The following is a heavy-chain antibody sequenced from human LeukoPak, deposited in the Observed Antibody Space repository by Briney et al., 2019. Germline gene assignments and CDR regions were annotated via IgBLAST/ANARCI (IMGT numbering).Heavy chain of an antibody. CDR1: GDSVSTNSAA. Sequence: SQTLSLTCAISGDSVSTNSAAWNWIRQSPSRGLEWLGRTYYRSKWYNDYAVSVKSQITIKPDTSKNQFSLKLSSVTAADTAVYYCARDIRDYVWFDPWGQGTLVTVSS. V-gene: IGHV6-1*01. CDR3: ARDIRDYVWFDP. CDR2: TYYRSKWYN. J-gene: IGHJ5*02. D-gene: IGHD4-17*01.